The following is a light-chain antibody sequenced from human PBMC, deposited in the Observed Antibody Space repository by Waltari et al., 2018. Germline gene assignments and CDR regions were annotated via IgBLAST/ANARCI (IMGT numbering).Light chain of an antibody. CDR2: EVS. Sequence: QSALTQPASVSRCRGQARTSPGTRTSSDVGSHNLSSWYQQDTGQAPKGFIYEVSERPSGISNRFSGSKSGITASLTISGLQPEDEADYYCCSYAGSGTFVVFGRGTKLTVL. CDR3: CSYAGSGTFVV. V-gene: IGLV2-23*02. J-gene: IGLJ2*01. CDR1: SSDVGSHNL.